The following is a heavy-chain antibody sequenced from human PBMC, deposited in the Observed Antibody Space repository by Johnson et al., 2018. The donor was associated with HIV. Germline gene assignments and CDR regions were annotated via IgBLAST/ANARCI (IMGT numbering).Heavy chain of an antibody. D-gene: IGHD4-23*01. J-gene: IGHJ3*02. Sequence: MQLVESGGGLVQPGGSLRLSCAASGFTFSSYDMHWVRQATGKGLEWVSAIGTAVDTYYQGSVKGRFTISRDNSKTTLYLQMNSLRDEDTAVYYCANSLLLDAFNIWGQGTMVTVSS. CDR3: ANSLLLDAFNI. CDR2: IGTAVDT. V-gene: IGHV3-13*01. CDR1: GFTFSSYD.